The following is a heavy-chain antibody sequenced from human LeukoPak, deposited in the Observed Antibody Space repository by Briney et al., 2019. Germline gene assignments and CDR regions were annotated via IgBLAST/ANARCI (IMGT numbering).Heavy chain of an antibody. CDR3: ARGPPLIVVVPAAPDY. D-gene: IGHD2-2*01. CDR2: ISYDRSNK. CDR1: GFTFSSYA. J-gene: IGHJ4*02. Sequence: GGSLRLSCAASGFTFSSYAMHWVRQAPDKGLEWVAVISYDRSNKYYADSVKGRFTISRDNSKNTLYLQMNSLRAEDTAVYYCARGPPLIVVVPAAPDYWGQGTLVTVSS. V-gene: IGHV3-30-3*01.